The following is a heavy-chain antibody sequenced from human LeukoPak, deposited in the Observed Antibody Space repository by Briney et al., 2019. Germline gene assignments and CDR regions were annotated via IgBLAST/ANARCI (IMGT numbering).Heavy chain of an antibody. D-gene: IGHD6-13*01. CDR3: SLEGSSWYRYFQH. CDR2: IKQDGSGK. Sequence: PGGSLRLSCAASGFTFSSYWMSWVRQAPGKGLEWVANIKQDGSGKYYVDSVKGRFTISRDNAKNSLSLQMNSLRAEDTAVYYSSLEGSSWYRYFQHWGQGTLVTVSS. V-gene: IGHV3-7*05. CDR1: GFTFSSYW. J-gene: IGHJ1*01.